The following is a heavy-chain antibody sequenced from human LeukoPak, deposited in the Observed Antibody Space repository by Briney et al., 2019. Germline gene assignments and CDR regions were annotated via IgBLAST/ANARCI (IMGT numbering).Heavy chain of an antibody. CDR3: GSLSRDGYNFPTIT. J-gene: IGHJ4*02. Sequence: ASVKVSCKASGYTFTSYGISWVRQAPGQGLEWMGWISAYNGNTNYAQKLQGRVTMTTDTSTSTAYMELSSLRSEDTAVYYCGSLSRDGYNFPTITWGQGTLVTVSS. D-gene: IGHD5-24*01. CDR1: GYTFTSYG. CDR2: ISAYNGNT. V-gene: IGHV1-18*01.